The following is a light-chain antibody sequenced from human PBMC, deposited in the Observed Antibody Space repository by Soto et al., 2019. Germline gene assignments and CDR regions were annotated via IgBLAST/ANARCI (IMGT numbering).Light chain of an antibody. CDR1: HSDIGAGYG. V-gene: IGLV1-40*01. J-gene: IGLJ2*01. CDR2: DTT. Sequence: QSVLTQPPSVTGAPGQRVTISCTGSHSDIGAGYGVHWYQQFPHSAPKLLIYDTTNRPSGVPDRFSGSRSGTSASLAITGLQAEDEADYYCQSFDSSRIGLLFGGGTKFTVL. CDR3: QSFDSSRIGLL.